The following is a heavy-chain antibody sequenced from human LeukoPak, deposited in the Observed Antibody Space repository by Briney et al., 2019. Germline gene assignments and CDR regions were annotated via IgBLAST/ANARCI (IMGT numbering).Heavy chain of an antibody. CDR2: IRSNSDTI. CDR3: ARDPRYSGYDYFDY. CDR1: GFTFSSYS. Sequence: GGSLRLSCAASGFTFSSYSMNWIRQAPGKGVEWISYIRSNSDTIYYADSVKGRFTISRDNAENSLYLQMSSLRAEDTAVYYCARDPRYSGYDYFDYWGQGTLVTVSS. J-gene: IGHJ4*02. D-gene: IGHD5-12*01. V-gene: IGHV3-48*01.